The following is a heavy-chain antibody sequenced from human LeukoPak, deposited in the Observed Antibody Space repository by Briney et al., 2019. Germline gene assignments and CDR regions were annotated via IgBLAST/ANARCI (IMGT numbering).Heavy chain of an antibody. Sequence: GGSLRLSCAASGFTFSSYAMHWVRQAPGKGLEWVAVISYDGSNKYYADSVKGRFTISRDNSKNTLCLQMNSLRAEDTAVYYCARGDLIAAAGTYYYYYGMDVWGQGTTVTVSS. D-gene: IGHD6-13*01. J-gene: IGHJ6*02. CDR2: ISYDGSNK. CDR1: GFTFSSYA. V-gene: IGHV3-30*04. CDR3: ARGDLIAAAGTYYYYYGMDV.